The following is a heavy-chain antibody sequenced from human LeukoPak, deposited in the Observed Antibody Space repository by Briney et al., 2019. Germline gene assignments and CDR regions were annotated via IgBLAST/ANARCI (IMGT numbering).Heavy chain of an antibody. CDR2: MYYSGST. Sequence: SETLSLTCTVSGGSISSGDYYWSWNRQPPGKGLEWIAYMYYSGSTYYNPSLKSRVTMSADTSKNQLSLKLSSVTAADTAVYYCARPYYYESRIDPWGQGILVAVSS. J-gene: IGHJ5*02. D-gene: IGHD3-22*01. V-gene: IGHV4-30-4*01. CDR3: ARPYYYESRIDP. CDR1: GGSISSGDYY.